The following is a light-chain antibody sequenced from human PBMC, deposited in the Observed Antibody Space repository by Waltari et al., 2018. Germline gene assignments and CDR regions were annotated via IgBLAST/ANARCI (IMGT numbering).Light chain of an antibody. Sequence: QSALTQPASVSGSPGESITISCTGTSSDVGGHNHVSGYQPHPGKAPKLMIHDVNTRPSGVSNRFSGSKSGNPASLPISGIQAEDEADYYGNSFTDSVTWVFGGGTKLTVL. CDR2: DVN. CDR1: SSDVGGHNH. J-gene: IGLJ3*02. CDR3: NSFTDSVTWV. V-gene: IGLV2-14*03.